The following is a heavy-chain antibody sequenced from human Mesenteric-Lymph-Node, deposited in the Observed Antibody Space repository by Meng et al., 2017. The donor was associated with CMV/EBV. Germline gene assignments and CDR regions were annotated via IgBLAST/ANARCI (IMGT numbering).Heavy chain of an antibody. CDR3: ARKKVCYDY. CDR1: GGSFSGYY. Sequence: LSLTCGVYGGSFSGYYWSWIRQPPGKGLEWIGEINHSGSTNYNPSLKSRVTISVDTSKNQFSLKLSSVTAADTAVYYCARKKVCYDYWGQGTLVTVSS. D-gene: IGHD5-12*01. J-gene: IGHJ4*02. CDR2: INHSGST. V-gene: IGHV4-34*01.